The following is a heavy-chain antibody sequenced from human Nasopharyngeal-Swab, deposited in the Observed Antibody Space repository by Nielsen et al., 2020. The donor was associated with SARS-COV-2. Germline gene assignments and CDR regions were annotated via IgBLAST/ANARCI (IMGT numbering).Heavy chain of an antibody. J-gene: IGHJ5*02. CDR1: EFTFSSYW. CDR2: IKKDGSET. V-gene: IGHV3-7*03. D-gene: IGHD3-16*02. Sequence: GGSLRLSSAASEFTFSSYWMSWVRQAPGKGRNWVASIKKDGSETYYGDSVKGRFTISRDNMKNSLHLQMNSLRVEDTAVYYCTGGGDEYDYVWGSYRPLLYHWGQGTLVTVSS. CDR3: TGGGDEYDYVWGSYRPLLYH.